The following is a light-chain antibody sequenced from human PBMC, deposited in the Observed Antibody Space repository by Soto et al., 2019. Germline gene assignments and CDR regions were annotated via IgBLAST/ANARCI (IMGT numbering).Light chain of an antibody. J-gene: IGLJ2*01. V-gene: IGLV2-14*01. CDR1: SSDVGTYNY. CDR3: SSYTTSGTLV. CDR2: DVS. Sequence: QSVLTQPASVSGSPGQSITISCTGTSSDVGTYNYVSWYQQHPGKAPKLMIFDVSNRPSGVSNRFSGSKSGYTASLTISGLQAEDEGDYYCSSYTTSGTLVFGGGTKVTVL.